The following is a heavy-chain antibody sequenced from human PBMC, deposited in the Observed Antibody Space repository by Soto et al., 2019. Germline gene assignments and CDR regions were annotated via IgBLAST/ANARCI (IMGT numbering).Heavy chain of an antibody. Sequence: QVQLQESGPGLVKPSGTLSLTCAVSGGSFTSNNWWTWVRQPPGQVLEGIGEIYRTGSTNYNPSLKSRVTISLDKSENQFSLKVTSLTAADTAVYYCASRDPGTSVDYWGQGTLVNVSS. V-gene: IGHV4-4*02. D-gene: IGHD1-7*01. J-gene: IGHJ4*02. CDR3: ASRDPGTSVDY. CDR2: IYRTGST. CDR1: GGSFTSNNW.